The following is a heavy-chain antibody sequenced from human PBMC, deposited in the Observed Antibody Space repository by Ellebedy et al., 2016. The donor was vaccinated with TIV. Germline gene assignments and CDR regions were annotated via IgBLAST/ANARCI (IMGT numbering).Heavy chain of an antibody. J-gene: IGHJ6*02. Sequence: PGGSLRLSCAASGFTFSSYGMHRVRQAPGKGLEWVAVISYDGSNKYYADSLKGRFTISRDNSKNTLYLQMNSLRAEDTAVYYCARIEMGYYDFWSGYYTGEDYYYGMDVWGQGTTVTVSS. CDR2: ISYDGSNK. D-gene: IGHD3-3*01. CDR3: ARIEMGYYDFWSGYYTGEDYYYGMDV. CDR1: GFTFSSYG. V-gene: IGHV3-30*03.